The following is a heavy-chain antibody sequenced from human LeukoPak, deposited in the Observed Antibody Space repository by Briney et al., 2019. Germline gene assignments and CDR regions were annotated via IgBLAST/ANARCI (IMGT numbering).Heavy chain of an antibody. Sequence: GGSLRLSCAASGFTFSIYAMSWVRQAPGKGLEWVSVISGSGGSTYYADSVKGRFTISRDNSKNTLYLRMNSLRAEDTAVYYCAKDMTAGSRGYMDVWGKGTTVTVSS. D-gene: IGHD1-14*01. J-gene: IGHJ6*03. CDR1: GFTFSIYA. V-gene: IGHV3-23*01. CDR2: ISGSGGST. CDR3: AKDMTAGSRGYMDV.